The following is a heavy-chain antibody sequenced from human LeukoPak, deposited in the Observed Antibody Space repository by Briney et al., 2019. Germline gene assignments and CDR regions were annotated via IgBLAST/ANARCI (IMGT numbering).Heavy chain of an antibody. J-gene: IGHJ4*02. CDR1: GFTFSSYA. D-gene: IGHD5-12*01. CDR2: ISGSGGST. V-gene: IGHV3-23*01. CDR3: AKGGWLRLLYYFDY. Sequence: GGSLRLSCAASGFTFSSYAMSWVRQAPGKGLEWVSAISGSGGSTYYADSVKGRFTVSRDNSKNTLYLQMNSLRAEDTAVYYCAKGGWLRLLYYFDYWGQGTLVTVSS.